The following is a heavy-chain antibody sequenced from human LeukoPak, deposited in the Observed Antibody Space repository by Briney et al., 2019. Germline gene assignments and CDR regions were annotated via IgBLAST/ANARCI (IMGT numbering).Heavy chain of an antibody. CDR2: TYCRSKWYT. Sequence: SQTLSLTCAISGDSVSSNSAAWNWIRQSPSRGLEWLGRTYCRSKWYTYYAASVKSRIANNRDTSKNQFSLQLNSVTPEDTAVYYCARSTGPIDYWGQGTLVTVSS. D-gene: IGHD1-1*01. V-gene: IGHV6-1*01. CDR3: ARSTGPIDY. CDR1: GDSVSSNSAA. J-gene: IGHJ4*02.